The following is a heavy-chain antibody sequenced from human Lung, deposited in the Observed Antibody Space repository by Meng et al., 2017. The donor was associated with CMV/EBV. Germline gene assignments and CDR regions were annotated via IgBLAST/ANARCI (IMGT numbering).Heavy chain of an antibody. D-gene: IGHD3-3*01. V-gene: IGHV5-51*01. Sequence: GESLKISCKGSGYSFTSYWIGWVRQMPGKGLEWMGIIYPGDSDTRYSPSFQGQVTISADKSISTAYLQWSSLKASDTAMYYCARHRGVYYDFWSGYPDYFDYWGKGTLVTVSS. CDR3: ARHRGVYYDFWSGYPDYFDY. CDR1: GYSFTSYW. CDR2: IYPGDSDT. J-gene: IGHJ4*02.